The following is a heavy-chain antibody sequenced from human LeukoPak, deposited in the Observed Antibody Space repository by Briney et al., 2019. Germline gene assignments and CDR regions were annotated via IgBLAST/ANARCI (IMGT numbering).Heavy chain of an antibody. CDR2: IVVGGGNT. CDR1: GFTFTSSA. Sequence: EASVKVSCKASGFTFTSSAVQWVRQARGQRLEWIGWIVVGGGNTNYAQKFQERVTITRDMSTSTAYMELSSLRSEDTAVYYCAAEVVVVDGFDPWGQGTLVTVSS. V-gene: IGHV1-58*01. J-gene: IGHJ5*02. D-gene: IGHD3-22*01. CDR3: AAEVVVVDGFDP.